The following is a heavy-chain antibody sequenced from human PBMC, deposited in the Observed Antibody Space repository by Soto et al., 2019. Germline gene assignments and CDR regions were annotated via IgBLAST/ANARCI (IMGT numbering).Heavy chain of an antibody. J-gene: IGHJ4*02. CDR2: INSDGSTT. Sequence: GGSLRLSCAASGFNFSDYRMHWVRQAPGKGLVWVSRINSDGSTTTYADSVKGRFTVSRDNAKNTLYLQMNSLGAEDAAVYYCARVQDFWGGYNLGELFLDYWGQGTLVTVSS. CDR3: ARVQDFWGGYNLGELFLDY. V-gene: IGHV3-74*01. D-gene: IGHD3-3*01. CDR1: GFNFSDYR.